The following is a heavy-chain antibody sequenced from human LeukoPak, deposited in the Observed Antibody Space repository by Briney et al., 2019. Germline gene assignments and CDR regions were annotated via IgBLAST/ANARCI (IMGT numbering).Heavy chain of an antibody. Sequence: SETLSLTCTVSGGSISSYYWSWIRQPPGKGLEWIGYIYYSGSTNYNPSLKSRVTISVDTSKNQFSLKLSSVTAADTAVYYCARVLWNYDSSGYYYYWFDLWGQGTLVTVSS. J-gene: IGHJ5*02. D-gene: IGHD3-22*01. V-gene: IGHV4-59*01. CDR1: GGSISSYY. CDR3: ARVLWNYDSSGYYYYWFDL. CDR2: IYYSGST.